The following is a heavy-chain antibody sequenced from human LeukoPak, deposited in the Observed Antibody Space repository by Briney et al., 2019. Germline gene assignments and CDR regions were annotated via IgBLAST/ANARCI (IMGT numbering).Heavy chain of an antibody. D-gene: IGHD3-9*01. CDR2: ISAYNGNT. CDR1: GYTFTSYG. CDR3: ARVYDILTGYPDAFDI. J-gene: IGHJ3*02. Sequence: ASVKVSCKASGYTFTSYGISWVRQAPGQGREWMGWISAYNGNTNYAQKLQGRVTMTTDTSTSTAYMELRSLRSDDTAVYYCARVYDILTGYPDAFDIWGQGTMVTVPS. V-gene: IGHV1-18*01.